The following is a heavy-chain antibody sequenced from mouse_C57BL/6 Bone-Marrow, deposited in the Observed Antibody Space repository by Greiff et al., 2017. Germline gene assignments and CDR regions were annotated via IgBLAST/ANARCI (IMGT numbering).Heavy chain of an antibody. D-gene: IGHD2-4*01. J-gene: IGHJ1*03. CDR2: IYPGSGST. CDR1: GYTFTSYW. V-gene: IGHV1-55*01. CDR3: ARWGLRRWYFDV. Sequence: QVQLQQPGAELVKPGASVKMSCKASGYTFTSYWITWVKQRPGQGLEWIGDIYPGSGSTNYNEKFKSKATLTVDTSSSTAYMQLSSLTCEDSAVYYCARWGLRRWYFDVWGTGTTVTVSS.